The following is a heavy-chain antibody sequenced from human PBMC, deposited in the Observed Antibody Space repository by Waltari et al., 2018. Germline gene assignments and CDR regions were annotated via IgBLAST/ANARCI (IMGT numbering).Heavy chain of an antibody. Sequence: QVQLVQSGAEVKKPGASVKLSCKASGYTFTSYHIHWVRQAPGQGLEWMGTINPVTDSATYAQSCQGRVTMTRYTSTSTFYMELSSLRSEDTAVYYCARVASMVRAYYFWGQGTLVTVSS. J-gene: IGHJ4*02. V-gene: IGHV1-46*01. CDR2: INPVTDSA. D-gene: IGHD3-10*01. CDR1: GYTFTSYH. CDR3: ARVASMVRAYYF.